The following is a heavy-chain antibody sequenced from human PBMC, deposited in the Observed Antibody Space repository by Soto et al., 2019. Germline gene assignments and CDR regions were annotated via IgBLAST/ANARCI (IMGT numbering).Heavy chain of an antibody. CDR3: ARIGYSSSSLDC. CDR1: GFTFSSCA. V-gene: IGHV3-23*01. CDR2: ISEDGGVK. D-gene: IGHD6-13*01. Sequence: PGGSLRLSCAASGFTFSSCAMNWVRQAPGKGLEWVSNISEDGGVKYYVDSMKGRFTISKDNAKNTLYLQMNSLRAEDTAIYYCARIGYSSSSLDCWGQGTLVTVSS. J-gene: IGHJ4*02.